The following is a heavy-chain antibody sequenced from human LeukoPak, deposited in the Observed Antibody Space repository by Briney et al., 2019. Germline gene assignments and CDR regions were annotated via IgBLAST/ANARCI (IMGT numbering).Heavy chain of an antibody. CDR1: GFTFSSYA. CDR2: ILYDGSNK. V-gene: IGHV3-30*03. CDR3: ARDLAAGEHFYFDL. J-gene: IGHJ2*01. Sequence: GRSLRLSCAASGFTFSSYAMHWVRQAPGKGLEWVAVILYDGSNKYYADSVKGRFTISRDNSKNTLYLQMNSLRTEDTAVYYCARDLAAGEHFYFDLWGRGALVTVSS. D-gene: IGHD7-27*01.